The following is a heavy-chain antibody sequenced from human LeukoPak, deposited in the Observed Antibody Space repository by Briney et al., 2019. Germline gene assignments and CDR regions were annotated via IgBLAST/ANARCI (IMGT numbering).Heavy chain of an antibody. Sequence: SETLSLTCAVSGGSISSGGYSWSWIRQPPGKGLEWIGYIYHSGSTYYDPSLKSRVTISVDKSKNQFSLKLSSVTTADTAVYYCARLRDGYYNYWGQGTLVTVSS. CDR2: IYHSGST. CDR1: GGSISSGGYS. CDR3: ARLRDGYYNY. J-gene: IGHJ4*02. D-gene: IGHD5-24*01. V-gene: IGHV4-30-2*01.